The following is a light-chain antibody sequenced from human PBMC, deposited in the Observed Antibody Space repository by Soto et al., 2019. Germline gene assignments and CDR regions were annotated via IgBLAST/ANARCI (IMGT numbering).Light chain of an antibody. CDR2: GAS. V-gene: IGKV3-15*01. Sequence: EIVMTQSPATLSVSPGERATLSCRASQSVSSNLAWYQQKPGQAPRLLIYGASTRATGIPARFSGSGSGTDFTLTISRLEPEDFAVYYCQHYVSPPITFGQGTRLEN. J-gene: IGKJ5*01. CDR1: QSVSSN. CDR3: QHYVSPPIT.